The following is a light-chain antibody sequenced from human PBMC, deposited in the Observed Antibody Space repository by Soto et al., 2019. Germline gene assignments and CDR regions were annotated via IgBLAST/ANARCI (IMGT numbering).Light chain of an antibody. J-gene: IGKJ1*01. CDR3: QQYNNWPRT. V-gene: IGKV3-15*01. CDR2: GAS. CDR1: QSVSSN. Sequence: EIVMTQSPATLSVSQGERATLSFRASQSVSSNLAWYQQKPGQAPRLLIYGASTRATGIPARFSGSGSGTEFTLTISSLQSEDFAVYCCQQYNNWPRTFGQGTKVDIK.